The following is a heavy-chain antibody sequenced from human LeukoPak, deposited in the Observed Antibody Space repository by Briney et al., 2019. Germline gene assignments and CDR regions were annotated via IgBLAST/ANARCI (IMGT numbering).Heavy chain of an antibody. V-gene: IGHV4-59*01. J-gene: IGHJ3*02. CDR1: GGSISSYY. D-gene: IGHD5-24*01. CDR2: IYYSGST. CDR3: ARGGEWLQMGGAFDI. Sequence: PSETLSLTCTVSGGSISSYYWSWIRQPPGKGLEWIGYIYYSGSTNYNPSLKSRVTISVDTSKNQFSLKLSSVTAADTAVYYCARGGEWLQMGGAFDIWGQGTMVTVSS.